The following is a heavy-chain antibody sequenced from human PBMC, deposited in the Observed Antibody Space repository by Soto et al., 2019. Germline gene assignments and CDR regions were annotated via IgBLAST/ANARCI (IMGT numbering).Heavy chain of an antibody. V-gene: IGHV4-30-4*08. J-gene: IGHJ4*02. CDR2: IYYSGSS. D-gene: IGHD6-6*01. CDR1: GGSISGDYY. CDR3: ARGGSSSGFDY. Sequence: PSETLSLTCSVSGGSISGDYYWSWIRQSPEKGLEWIGYIYYSGSSYSNPALQSRLSMSLDTSKNQFSLKLTSVTAADTAVYYCARGGSSSGFDYWGQGTLVTVSS.